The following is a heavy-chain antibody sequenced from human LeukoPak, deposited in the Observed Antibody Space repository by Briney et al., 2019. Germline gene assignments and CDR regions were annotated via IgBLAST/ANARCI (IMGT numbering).Heavy chain of an antibody. D-gene: IGHD1-7*01. CDR3: ARSYNWNSDYYFDY. CDR1: GYTFTGYY. V-gene: IGHV1-2*02. J-gene: IGHJ4*02. CDR2: INPNSGGT. Sequence: ASVKVSCKASGYTFTGYYMHWVRQAPGQGLEWMGWINPNSGGTNYAQKFQGRVTMTRDTSISTAYMELSRLRSDDTAVYYCARSYNWNSDYYFDYWGQGTLVTVSS.